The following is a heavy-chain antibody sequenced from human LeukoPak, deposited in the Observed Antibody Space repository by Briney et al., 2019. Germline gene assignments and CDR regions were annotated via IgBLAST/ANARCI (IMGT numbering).Heavy chain of an antibody. CDR1: GFTFSSHA. CDR2: INGSGDST. CDR3: AIESGSYYCYFYN. J-gene: IGHJ4*02. D-gene: IGHD1-26*01. Sequence: AGSLSLSCAASGFTFSSHAMSWVRQAPGKGLEWVSGINGSGDSTHYADLVRGRFTISRDNSMNTLYLQMNSLRAEDTAVYYCAIESGSYYCYFYNWGQGTLVTVSS. V-gene: IGHV3-23*01.